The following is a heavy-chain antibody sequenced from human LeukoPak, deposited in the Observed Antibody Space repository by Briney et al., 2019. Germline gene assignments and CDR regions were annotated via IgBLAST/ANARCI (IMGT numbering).Heavy chain of an antibody. V-gene: IGHV3-21*01. CDR2: ISSSSSYI. J-gene: IGHJ4*02. CDR3: ARGTPHIAPAGTMGDY. CDR1: GFTFSSYS. Sequence: GGSLRLSCAASGFTFSSYSMNWVRQAPGKGLEWVSSISSSSSYIYYADSVKGRFTISRDNAKNSLYLQMNSLRAEDTAVYYCARGTPHIAPAGTMGDYWGQGTLVTVSS. D-gene: IGHD6-13*01.